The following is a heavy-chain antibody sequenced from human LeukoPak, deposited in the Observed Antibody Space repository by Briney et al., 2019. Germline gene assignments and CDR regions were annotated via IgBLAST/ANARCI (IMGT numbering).Heavy chain of an antibody. CDR2: IYTSGTT. CDR3: ARSSMGGDFDY. Sequence: SETLSLTCTVSGGSVRRGNYYWTWIRQPAGSGLEWIGRIYTSGTTDYNPSLRTRVTISVDASRNQFSLNLSSVTAADTAVYYCARSSMGGDFDYWGQGTLVTVSS. CDR1: GGSVRRGNYY. D-gene: IGHD1-26*01. J-gene: IGHJ4*02. V-gene: IGHV4-61*02.